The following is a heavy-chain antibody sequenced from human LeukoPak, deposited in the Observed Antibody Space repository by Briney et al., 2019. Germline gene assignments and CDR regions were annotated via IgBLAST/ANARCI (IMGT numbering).Heavy chain of an antibody. CDR2: ISAYNGNT. J-gene: IGHJ4*02. V-gene: IGHV1-18*01. CDR3: ARDQAYGITMIV. D-gene: IGHD3-22*01. CDR1: GYTFTSYG. Sequence: ASVKVSCKASGYTFTSYGISWVRQAPGQGLEWMGWISAYNGNTNYAQKLQGRVTITADESTSTAYMELSSLRSEDTAVYYCARDQAYGITMIVWGQGTLVTVSS.